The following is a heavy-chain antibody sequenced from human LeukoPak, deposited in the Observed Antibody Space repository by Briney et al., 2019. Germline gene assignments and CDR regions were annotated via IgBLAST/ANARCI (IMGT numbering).Heavy chain of an antibody. CDR3: ARIPRPALRFVGMDV. V-gene: IGHV3-7*01. CDR2: IKQDGSEN. CDR1: GFTFSTYW. Sequence: GGSLRLSCAASGFTFSTYWMSWVRQAPGKGLEWVANIKQDGSENSYVDSVKGRFTISRDNAKNSLYLQMNSLRAEDTAVYHCARIPRPALRFVGMDVWGQGTTVTVSS. J-gene: IGHJ6*02. D-gene: IGHD3-3*01.